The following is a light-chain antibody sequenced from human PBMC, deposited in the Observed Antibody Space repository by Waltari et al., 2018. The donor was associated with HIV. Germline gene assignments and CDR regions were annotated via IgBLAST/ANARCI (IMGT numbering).Light chain of an antibody. Sequence: QSALTQAASVSGSPGQSITISCTGSSSDIGAYNYVSWYQQHPDKVPKLVIYEVSNRPSGISNRFSGSKSGNTASLTISGLQADDEASYYYSSYTASSTLDVVFGGGTRLTVL. CDR1: SSDIGAYNY. V-gene: IGLV2-14*03. J-gene: IGLJ2*01. CDR3: SSYTASSTLDVV. CDR2: EVS.